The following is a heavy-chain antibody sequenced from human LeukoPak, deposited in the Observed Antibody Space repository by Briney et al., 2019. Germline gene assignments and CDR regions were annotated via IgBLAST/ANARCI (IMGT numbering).Heavy chain of an antibody. CDR1: GGSISSYY. CDR3: ARAFVVPAKWNYYYYMDV. J-gene: IGHJ6*03. CDR2: IYYSGST. D-gene: IGHD2-2*01. V-gene: IGHV4-59*01. Sequence: RPSETLSLTCTVSGGSISSYYWSWIRQPPGKGLEWIGYIYYSGSTNYNPSLKSRVTISVDTSKNQFSLKLSSVTAADTAVYYCARAFVVPAKWNYYYYMDVWGKGTTVTVSS.